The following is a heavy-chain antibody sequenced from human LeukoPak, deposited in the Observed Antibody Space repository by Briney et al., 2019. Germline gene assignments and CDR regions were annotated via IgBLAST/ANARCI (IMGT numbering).Heavy chain of an antibody. CDR2: IYYSGST. D-gene: IGHD4-17*01. CDR1: GGSISSYY. Sequence: TSETLSLTCSVSGGSISSYYWSWIRQPPGKGLEWIGYIYYSGSTNYNSSLKSRVTISVDTSKNQFSLKLSSVTAADTAVYYCARGGPTVTSYSSWDYWGQGTLVTVSS. CDR3: ARGGPTVTSYSSWDY. J-gene: IGHJ4*02. V-gene: IGHV4-59*01.